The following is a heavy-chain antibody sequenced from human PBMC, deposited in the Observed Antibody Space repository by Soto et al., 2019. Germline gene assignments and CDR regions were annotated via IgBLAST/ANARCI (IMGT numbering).Heavy chain of an antibody. CDR2: ISYDGSNK. D-gene: IGHD3-22*01. Sequence: PGGALRLSFAAPGFTLSSHAIHWVRPAPGKGLGWGAVISYDGSNKYYADSVKGRFTISRDNSKNTLYLQMNSLRAEDTAVYYCARDGSSSGYRGLSLKTLYYFDYWGQGTLVTVS. CDR1: GFTLSSHA. CDR3: ARDGSSSGYRGLSLKTLYYFDY. J-gene: IGHJ4*02. V-gene: IGHV3-30-3*01.